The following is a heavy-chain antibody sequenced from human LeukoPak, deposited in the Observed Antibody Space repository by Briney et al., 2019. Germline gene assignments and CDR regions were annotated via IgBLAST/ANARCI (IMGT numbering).Heavy chain of an antibody. Sequence: SETLSLTCTVSGGSISSSSYYWGWIRQPPGKGLEWIGEINHSGSTNYNPSLKSRVTISVDTSKNQFSLKLSSVTAADTAVYYCARGKELLPTTRGRLKRFDYWGQGTLVTVSS. CDR3: ARGKELLPTTRGRLKRFDY. CDR1: GGSISSSSYY. CDR2: INHSGST. V-gene: IGHV4-39*07. D-gene: IGHD1-26*01. J-gene: IGHJ4*02.